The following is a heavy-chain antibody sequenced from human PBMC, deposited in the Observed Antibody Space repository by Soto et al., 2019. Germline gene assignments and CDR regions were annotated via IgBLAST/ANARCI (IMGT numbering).Heavy chain of an antibody. V-gene: IGHV3-23*01. CDR3: AKWVRYSSRGNGMDV. J-gene: IGHJ6*02. CDR2: ISGSGGST. CDR1: GFTFSSYA. Sequence: PGGSLRLSCAASGFTFSSYAMSWVRQAPGKGLEWVSAISGSGGSTYYADSVKGRFTISRDNSKNTLYLQMNSLRAEDTAVYYCAKWVRYSSRGNGMDVWGQGTTVTVSS. D-gene: IGHD6-13*01.